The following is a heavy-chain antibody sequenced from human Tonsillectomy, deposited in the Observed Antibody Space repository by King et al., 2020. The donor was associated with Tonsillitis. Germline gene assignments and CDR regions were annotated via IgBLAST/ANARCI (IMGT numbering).Heavy chain of an antibody. V-gene: IGHV4-61*02. CDR1: GASISSGIYY. Sequence: QLQESGPGLVKPSQTLSLTCTVSGASISSGIYYWSWIRQPAGKGLEWIGRVYTSGSTNYNPSLKSRISISVDTSKNQFSLKLSSVTAADTAVYYCAREYYKFSVDPWGQGALVTVSS. CDR2: VYTSGST. D-gene: IGHD3-3*01. CDR3: AREYYKFSVDP. J-gene: IGHJ5*02.